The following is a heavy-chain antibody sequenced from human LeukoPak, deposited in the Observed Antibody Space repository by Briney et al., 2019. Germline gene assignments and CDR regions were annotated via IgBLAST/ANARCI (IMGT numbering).Heavy chain of an antibody. CDR3: NTGGYYFDY. V-gene: IGHV3-15*07. Sequence: KPGGSLRLSCAGSGFTFSNAWMNWVRQAPGKGLEWVGRIKSNVDGGTTDYAAPVKGTFTISRDGSRNTVYLQMNSLKTEGTAVYYCNTGGYYFDYWGQGTLVTVSS. CDR2: IKSNVDGGTT. J-gene: IGHJ4*02. D-gene: IGHD3-10*01. CDR1: GFTFSNAW.